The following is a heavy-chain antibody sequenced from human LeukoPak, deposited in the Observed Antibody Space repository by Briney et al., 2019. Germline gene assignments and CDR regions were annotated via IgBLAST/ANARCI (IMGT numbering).Heavy chain of an antibody. Sequence: SETLSLTCTVSGGSISNGSYYWSWIRQPAGKGLEWIGRIYTSGSTNYNPSLKSRVTISVDTSKNQFSLKLSPVTAADTAVYYCARELQLWSRYYYYYMDVWGKGTTVTVSS. CDR1: GGSISNGSYY. D-gene: IGHD5-18*01. CDR2: IYTSGST. V-gene: IGHV4-61*02. J-gene: IGHJ6*03. CDR3: ARELQLWSRYYYYYMDV.